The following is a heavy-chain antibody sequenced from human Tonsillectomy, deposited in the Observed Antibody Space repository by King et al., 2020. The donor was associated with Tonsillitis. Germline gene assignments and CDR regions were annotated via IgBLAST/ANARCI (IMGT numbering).Heavy chain of an antibody. D-gene: IGHD3-10*01. V-gene: IGHV1-69*06. J-gene: IGHJ4*02. CDR1: GGTFSSYA. CDR3: ARCPSPDYGSGSPPYY. Sequence: VQLVESGAEVKKPGSSVKVSCKASGGTFSSYAISWVRQAPGQGLEWMGGIIPIFGTANYAQKFQGRVTITADKSTSTAYMELSSLRSEDTAVYYCARCPSPDYGSGSPPYYWGQGTLVTVSS. CDR2: IIPIFGTA.